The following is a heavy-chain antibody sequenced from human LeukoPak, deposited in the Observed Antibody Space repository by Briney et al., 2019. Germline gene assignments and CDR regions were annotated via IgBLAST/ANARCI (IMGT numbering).Heavy chain of an antibody. J-gene: IGHJ4*02. CDR2: INTDGRIT. D-gene: IGHD1-26*01. Sequence: GGSLRLSCVASGFSFRNYAIHWVRQAPGKGLEYVSVINTDGRITYYADSVKGRFTISRDNSKNTAYLQMGSLRGGDMAVYYCTRDGGSFCDFDYWGQGALVTVSS. CDR1: GFSFRNYA. CDR3: TRDGGSFCDFDY. V-gene: IGHV3-64*02.